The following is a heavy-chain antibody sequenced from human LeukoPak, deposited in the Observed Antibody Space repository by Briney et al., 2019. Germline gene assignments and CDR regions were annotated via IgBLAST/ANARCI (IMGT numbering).Heavy chain of an antibody. D-gene: IGHD6-13*01. CDR3: ARDLTAAAAVLRFVGY. J-gene: IGHJ4*02. Sequence: SVKVSCKASGGTFSSYAISWVRQAPGQGLEWMGRIIPILGIANYAQKFQGRVTITADKSTSTAYMELSSLRSEDTAVYYCARDLTAAAAVLRFVGYWGQGTLVTVSS. CDR1: GGTFSSYA. CDR2: IIPILGIA. V-gene: IGHV1-69*04.